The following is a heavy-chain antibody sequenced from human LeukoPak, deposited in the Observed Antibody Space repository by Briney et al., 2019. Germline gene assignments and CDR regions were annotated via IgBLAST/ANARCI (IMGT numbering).Heavy chain of an antibody. CDR2: INPSGGST. CDR3: ARDNSVEDTAWWFDP. J-gene: IGHJ5*02. Sequence: AAVKVSCKASGYTFTSYYMHWVRQAPGQGLEWMGIINPSGGSTSYAQKFQGRVTMTRDMSTSTDYMELSSLRSEDTAVYYCARDNSVEDTAWWFDPWGQGTLVTVSS. CDR1: GYTFTSYY. D-gene: IGHD2-21*02. V-gene: IGHV1-46*01.